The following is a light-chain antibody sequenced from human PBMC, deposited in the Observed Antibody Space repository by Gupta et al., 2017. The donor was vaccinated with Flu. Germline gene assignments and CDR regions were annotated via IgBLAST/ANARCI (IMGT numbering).Light chain of an antibody. V-gene: IGLV3-19*01. CDR3: HSRDRNSNFV. Sequence: LGQTVTISCQGDSLITSFASWYRQTPGQAPVLVMYASNRRPSGIPDRFSGSSIGNTASLTITGAQAEDEAAYYCHSRDRNSNFVFGPGTKVTVL. CDR2: ASN. J-gene: IGLJ1*01. CDR1: SLITSF.